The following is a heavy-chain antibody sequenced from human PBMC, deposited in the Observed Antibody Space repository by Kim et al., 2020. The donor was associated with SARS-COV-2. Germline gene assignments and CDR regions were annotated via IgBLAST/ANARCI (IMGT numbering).Heavy chain of an antibody. D-gene: IGHD5-12*01. Sequence: GGSLRLSCAASGFTFSSYAMSWVRQAPGKGLEWVSAISGSGTDTYYADSVKGRFTISRDNSKNTLYLQMISLRDEDTAVYYCAKDLRYSGYDPLDYFDYWGQGTLVTVSS. J-gene: IGHJ4*02. CDR3: AKDLRYSGYDPLDYFDY. CDR1: GFTFSSYA. V-gene: IGHV3-23*01. CDR2: ISGSGTDT.